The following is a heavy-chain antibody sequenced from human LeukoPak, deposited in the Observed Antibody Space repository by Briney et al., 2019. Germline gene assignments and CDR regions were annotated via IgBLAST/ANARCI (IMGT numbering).Heavy chain of an antibody. J-gene: IGHJ4*02. D-gene: IGHD3-10*01. V-gene: IGHV3-11*01. CDR2: ISSSGSTI. CDR3: ARDIEEFSY. Sequence: PGGTLRLSCVASGFTSSDYYMSWIRQPPGKGLEWVSYISSSGSTIYYADSVKGRFTISRDNAKNSLYLQMNSLRAEGTAVYYCARDIEEFSYWGQGTLVTVSS. CDR1: GFTSSDYY.